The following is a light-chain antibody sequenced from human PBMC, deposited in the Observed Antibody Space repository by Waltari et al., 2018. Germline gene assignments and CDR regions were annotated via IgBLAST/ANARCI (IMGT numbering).Light chain of an antibody. CDR2: GAS. J-gene: IGKJ4*01. CDR3: QQYHNWPPLT. CDR1: QSVSSN. Sequence: EIVMTQSPATLSVSPGERATLSCRASQSVSSNLAWYQQEPGQAPRLLIYGASTRATGIPARFSGSGSGTEFTLTISSLQSEDFAVYYCQQYHNWPPLTFGGGTKVEIK. V-gene: IGKV3-15*01.